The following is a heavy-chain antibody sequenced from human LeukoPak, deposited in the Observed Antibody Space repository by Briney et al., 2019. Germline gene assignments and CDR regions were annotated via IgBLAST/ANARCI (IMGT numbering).Heavy chain of an antibody. D-gene: IGHD3-10*01. V-gene: IGHV3-11*01. Sequence: PGGSLRLSCAASGFTFSDYYMSWIRQAPGKGLEWVSYISSSGSTIYYADSVKGRFTISRDDAKNSLYLQMNSLRAEDTAVYYCARAGGSGSARSHYYYGMDVWGQGTTVTVSS. CDR1: GFTFSDYY. CDR2: ISSSGSTI. J-gene: IGHJ6*02. CDR3: ARAGGSGSARSHYYYGMDV.